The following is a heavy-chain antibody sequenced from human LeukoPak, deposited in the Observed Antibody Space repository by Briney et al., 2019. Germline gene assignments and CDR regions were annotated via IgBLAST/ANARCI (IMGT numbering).Heavy chain of an antibody. CDR3: ARDRLPGYGSGSYDP. CDR2: ISYDGSNK. V-gene: IGHV3-30-3*01. J-gene: IGHJ5*02. Sequence: PGGSLRLSCAASGFTFSSYAMHWVRQAPGKGLEWVAVISYDGSNKYYADSVKGRFTISRDNSKNTLYLQMSSLRAEDTAVYYCARDRLPGYGSGSYDPWGQGTLVTVSS. CDR1: GFTFSSYA. D-gene: IGHD3-10*01.